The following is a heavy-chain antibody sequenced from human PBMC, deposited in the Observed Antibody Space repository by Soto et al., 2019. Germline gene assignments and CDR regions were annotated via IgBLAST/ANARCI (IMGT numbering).Heavy chain of an antibody. D-gene: IGHD3-22*01. CDR3: VKRDFSDSRTYSPLFDY. CDR2: ISGSGGIT. CDR1: AFTFSDYY. V-gene: IGHV3-23*01. Sequence: GGSLRLSCAASAFTFSDYYMAWVRQAPGKGLECVSGISGSGGITYYADSVKGRFTISRDNSMSTLYLQMNTLRDEDAAVYYCVKRDFSDSRTYSPLFDYWGRGTLVTVSS. J-gene: IGHJ4*02.